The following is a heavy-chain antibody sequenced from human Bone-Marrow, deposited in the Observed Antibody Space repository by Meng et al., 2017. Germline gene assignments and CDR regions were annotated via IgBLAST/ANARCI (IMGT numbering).Heavy chain of an antibody. CDR2: INSDGSST. Sequence: GESLKISCEGSGFTFSSYWLHWVRQAPGKGLVWVSRINSDGSSTSYADSVKGRFTISRDNAKNTLYPQMNNLSAEDTAVYYCAREGLRYFDWLLPVYYYYYGMDVWGQGTTVTVSS. CDR3: AREGLRYFDWLLPVYYYYYGMDV. CDR1: GFTFSSYW. V-gene: IGHV3-74*01. J-gene: IGHJ6*02. D-gene: IGHD3-9*01.